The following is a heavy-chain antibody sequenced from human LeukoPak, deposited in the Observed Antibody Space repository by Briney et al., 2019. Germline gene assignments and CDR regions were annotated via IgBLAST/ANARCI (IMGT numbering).Heavy chain of an antibody. J-gene: IGHJ4*02. CDR1: GGSISSSSYY. CDR2: IYYSGST. Sequence: PSETLSLTCTVSGGSISSSSYYWGWIRQPPGKGLEWIGSIYYSGSTYYNPSLKSRVTISVDTSKNQFSLKLSSVTAADAAVYYCARIVGASDYWGQGTLVTVSS. V-gene: IGHV4-39*01. CDR3: ARIVGASDY. D-gene: IGHD1-26*01.